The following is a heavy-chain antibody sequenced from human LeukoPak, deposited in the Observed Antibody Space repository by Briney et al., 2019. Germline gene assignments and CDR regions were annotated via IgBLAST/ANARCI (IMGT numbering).Heavy chain of an antibody. CDR3: ARRWVYDKRAFDA. J-gene: IGHJ3*01. CDR2: IYYTGTT. Sequence: SETLSLTCTVSGGSISGTYYWSWIRQPPGKGLEWIGYIYYTGTTDSNPSLKSRVTISLDTSKNQFSLNLSSMTAADTAVYYCARRWVYDKRAFDAWGQGTMVTVSS. D-gene: IGHD3-16*01. CDR1: GGSISGTYY. V-gene: IGHV4-59*08.